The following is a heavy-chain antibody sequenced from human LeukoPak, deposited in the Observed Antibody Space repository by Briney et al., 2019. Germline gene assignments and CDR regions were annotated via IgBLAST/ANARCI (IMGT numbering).Heavy chain of an antibody. Sequence: GGSLRLSCAASGFTFSSYSMNWVRQAPGKGLEWVSSISSSSSYIYYADSVKGRFTISRDNAKNSLYLQMNSLRAEDTAVYYCARDKGLLWFGESLWYYGMDVWGQGTTVTVSS. V-gene: IGHV3-21*01. CDR2: ISSSSSYI. CDR3: ARDKGLLWFGESLWYYGMDV. D-gene: IGHD3-10*01. CDR1: GFTFSSYS. J-gene: IGHJ6*02.